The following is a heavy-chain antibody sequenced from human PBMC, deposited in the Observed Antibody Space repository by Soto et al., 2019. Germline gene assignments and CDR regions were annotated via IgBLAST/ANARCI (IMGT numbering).Heavy chain of an antibody. Sequence: QVQLVESGGGVVQPGRSLRLSCAASGFTFSSYGMHWVRQAPGKGLEWVAVISYDGSNKYYADSVKGRFTISRDNSKNTLYLQLNSLRAEDTAVYYCAKAPTGPIQLWHSVGYYYGMDVWGQGTTVTVSS. V-gene: IGHV3-30*18. CDR3: AKAPTGPIQLWHSVGYYYGMDV. D-gene: IGHD5-18*01. CDR1: GFTFSSYG. CDR2: ISYDGSNK. J-gene: IGHJ6*02.